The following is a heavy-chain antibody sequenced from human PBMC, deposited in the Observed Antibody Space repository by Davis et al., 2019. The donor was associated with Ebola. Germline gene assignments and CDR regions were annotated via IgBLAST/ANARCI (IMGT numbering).Heavy chain of an antibody. V-gene: IGHV1-69*13. CDR1: GGTFSTYT. CDR2: IIPIFGTG. D-gene: IGHD6-6*01. J-gene: IGHJ3*02. Sequence: SVTVSCKASGGTFSTYTIRWVRQAPGQGLEWMGGIIPIFGTGNYARKFQGRVTITADESTGTAYMEVSRLTSEDTAVYYCASGDRGIAARHAFDIWGQGTMITVSS. CDR3: ASGDRGIAARHAFDI.